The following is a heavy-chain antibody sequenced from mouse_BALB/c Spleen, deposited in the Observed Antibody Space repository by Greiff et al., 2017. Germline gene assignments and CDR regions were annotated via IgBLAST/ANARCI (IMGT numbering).Heavy chain of an antibody. Sequence: VQLKESGAELVRPGTSVKVSCKASGYAFTNYLIEWVKQRPGQGLEWIGVINPGSGGTNYNEKFKGKATLTADKSSSTAYMQLSSLTSDDSAVYFCASTMITGYWGQGTTLTVSS. CDR2: INPGSGGT. D-gene: IGHD2-4*01. J-gene: IGHJ2*01. CDR1: GYAFTNYL. V-gene: IGHV1-54*01. CDR3: ASTMITGY.